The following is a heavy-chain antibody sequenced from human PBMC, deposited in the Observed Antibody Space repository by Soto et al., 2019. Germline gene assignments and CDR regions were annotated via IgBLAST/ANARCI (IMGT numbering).Heavy chain of an antibody. Sequence: SETLSLTCTVSGGSISSSSYYWGWIRQPPGKGLEWIGSIYYSGSTYYNPSLKSRVTISVDTSKNQFSLKLSSVTAADTAVYYCARQFKRIPYYYGSGVHLGRGFDIWGQGTMVTVSS. CDR3: ARQFKRIPYYYGSGVHLGRGFDI. CDR1: GGSISSSSYY. J-gene: IGHJ3*02. D-gene: IGHD3-10*01. CDR2: IYYSGST. V-gene: IGHV4-39*01.